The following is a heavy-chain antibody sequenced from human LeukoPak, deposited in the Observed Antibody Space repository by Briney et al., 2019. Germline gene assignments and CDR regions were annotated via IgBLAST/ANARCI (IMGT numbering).Heavy chain of an antibody. CDR2: IGGSGSYI. V-gene: IGHV3-21*04. J-gene: IGHJ4*02. CDR1: GFTFSRYS. D-gene: IGHD3-10*01. CDR3: ARDLSGGVDY. Sequence: PGGSLRLSCAASGFTFSRYSMSWVRPAPGKGLEWVSSIGGSGSYIYYADSVKGRFTISRDNAKNSLYLQMNSLRAEDTAVYYCARDLSGGVDYWGQGTLVTVSS.